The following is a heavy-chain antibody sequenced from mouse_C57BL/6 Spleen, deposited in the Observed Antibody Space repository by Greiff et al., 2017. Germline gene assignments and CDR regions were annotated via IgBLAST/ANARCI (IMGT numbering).Heavy chain of an antibody. V-gene: IGHV1-61*01. CDR3: ARSRYYSSSYGYFGV. CDR2: IYPSDSET. D-gene: IGHD1-1*01. J-gene: IGHJ1*03. CDR1: GYTFTSYW. Sequence: QVQLQQPGAELVRPGSSVKLSCKASGYTFTSYWMDWVTQRPGQGLEWIGNIYPSDSETHYNQKFKDKATLTVDKSSSTAYMQLSSLTSEDSAVYYCARSRYYSSSYGYFGVWGTGATVTVSS.